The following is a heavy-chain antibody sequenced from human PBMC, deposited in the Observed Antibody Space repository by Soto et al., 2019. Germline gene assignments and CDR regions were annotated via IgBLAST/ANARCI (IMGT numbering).Heavy chain of an antibody. CDR2: VGPGGDDT. Sequence: VELLESGGGLVQPGGSLRLSCVASGFAFSGYAMNWVRQSPGRGLEWVSGVGPGGDDTYYADSVRGRFTVSSDNAKNTLYLEMRTLTVADTATYFCARGSAFWGQGTLVTVSS. J-gene: IGHJ4*02. D-gene: IGHD2-15*01. CDR1: GFAFSGYA. V-gene: IGHV3-23*01. CDR3: ARGSAF.